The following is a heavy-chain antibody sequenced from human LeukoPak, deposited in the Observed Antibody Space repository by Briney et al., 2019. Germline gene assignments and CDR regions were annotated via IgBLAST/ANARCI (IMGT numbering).Heavy chain of an antibody. Sequence: GGSLRLSCAASGFTLSSYAMSWDRQAPGKGLEWVSAISGSGGSTYYADSVKGRFTISRDNSKNTLYLQMNSLRAEDTAVYYCAKRYCSGGSCYMGFDYWGQGTLVTVSS. V-gene: IGHV3-23*01. CDR2: ISGSGGST. J-gene: IGHJ4*02. CDR1: GFTLSSYA. CDR3: AKRYCSGGSCYMGFDY. D-gene: IGHD2-15*01.